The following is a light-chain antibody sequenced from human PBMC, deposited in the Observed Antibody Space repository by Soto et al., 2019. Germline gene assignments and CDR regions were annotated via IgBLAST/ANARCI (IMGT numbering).Light chain of an antibody. CDR3: QQYYSTPHT. CDR2: WAS. CDR1: QSVLYSSNHKNY. Sequence: DIVMTQSPDSLAVSLGERATINCKSSQSVLYSSNHKNYLAWYQQKPRQPPKLLIYWASTRESGVPGRFSGSGSGTDFTLTISSLQAEDVAVYFCQQYYSTPHTFGQGTKLEIK. V-gene: IGKV4-1*01. J-gene: IGKJ2*01.